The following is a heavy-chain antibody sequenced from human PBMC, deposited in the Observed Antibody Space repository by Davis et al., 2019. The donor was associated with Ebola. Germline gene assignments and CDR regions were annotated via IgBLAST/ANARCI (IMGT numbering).Heavy chain of an antibody. CDR3: ASGKDYAFDY. V-gene: IGHV3-48*02. J-gene: IGHJ4*02. CDR2: ITNSGTGT. D-gene: IGHD4-17*01. Sequence: PGGSLRLSCAASAFSFSTNPMHWVRQAPGKGLEWISHITNSGTGTYYTDSLKGRFTISRDTGKNSLFLQMTSLRDEDTAMYYCASGKDYAFDYWGQGTLVTVSS. CDR1: AFSFSTNP.